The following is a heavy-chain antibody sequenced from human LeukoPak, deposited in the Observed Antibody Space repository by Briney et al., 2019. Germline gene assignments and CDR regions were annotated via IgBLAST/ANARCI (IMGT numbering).Heavy chain of an antibody. CDR1: GFTFSSYA. CDR2: IYSGGST. J-gene: IGHJ4*02. Sequence: GGSLRLSCAASGFTFSSYAMSWVRQAPGKGLEWVSGIYSGGSTYYADSVKGRFTISRDNSKNTLYLQMNTLSAEDTAVYYCARDVRGNSLGDYWGQGTLVTVST. D-gene: IGHD5-18*01. V-gene: IGHV3-53*01. CDR3: ARDVRGNSLGDY.